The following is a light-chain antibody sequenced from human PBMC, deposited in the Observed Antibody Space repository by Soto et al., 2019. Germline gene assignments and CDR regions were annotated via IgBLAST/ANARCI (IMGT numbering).Light chain of an antibody. V-gene: IGKV1-33*01. CDR1: QDISNY. J-gene: IGKJ1*01. Sequence: DVQITHSPSSLSASVVDTVTITCQASQDISNYLNWYQQKPGKAPKLLIYDASNLETGVPSRFSGSGSGTDFTFTISSLQPEDIATYYCQQYDNLPLTFGQGNMVDIK. CDR2: DAS. CDR3: QQYDNLPLT.